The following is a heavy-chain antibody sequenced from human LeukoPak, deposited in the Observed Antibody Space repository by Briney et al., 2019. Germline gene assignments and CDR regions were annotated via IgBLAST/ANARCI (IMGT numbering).Heavy chain of an antibody. Sequence: GDSLKISCKGSGYSLTSYWIGWVRPMPGKGLDWMGIIYPGDSDTRYSQSFQGQVTISADKSISTAYLQWSSLKASDTAMYYCARQDLGGWSDYWGQGTLVTVSS. CDR2: IYPGDSDT. CDR3: ARQDLGGWSDY. J-gene: IGHJ4*02. D-gene: IGHD6-19*01. CDR1: GYSLTSYW. V-gene: IGHV5-51*01.